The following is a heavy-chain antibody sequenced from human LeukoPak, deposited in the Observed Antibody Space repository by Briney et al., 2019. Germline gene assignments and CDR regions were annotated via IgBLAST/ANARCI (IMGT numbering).Heavy chain of an antibody. CDR3: ARVRRDYVWGSYRPQDYDY. D-gene: IGHD3-16*02. V-gene: IGHV4-59*01. CDR2: IYYSGST. J-gene: IGHJ4*02. CDR1: GGSISDYY. Sequence: SETLSLTCTVSGGSISDYYWSWIRQSPGEGLEWIGYIYYSGSTNYNPSLKSRVTISVDTSKNQFSLKLSSVTAADTAVYYCARVRRDYVWGSYRPQDYDYWGQGTLVTVSS.